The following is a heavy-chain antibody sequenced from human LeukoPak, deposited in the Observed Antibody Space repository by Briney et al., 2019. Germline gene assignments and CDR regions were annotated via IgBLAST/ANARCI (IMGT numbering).Heavy chain of an antibody. D-gene: IGHD2-2*01. V-gene: IGHV4-59*08. CDR1: GGSISSYY. CDR2: VYYSGST. J-gene: IGHJ4*02. CDR3: ATLLPAAYFDF. Sequence: PSETLSLTCTVSGGSISSYYWTSIRQPPGKGLEYIGYVYYSGSTNYNPSLKSRVTISLDMSKNQFSLKLSSVTAADTAVYYCATLLPAAYFDFWGQGTLVTVSS.